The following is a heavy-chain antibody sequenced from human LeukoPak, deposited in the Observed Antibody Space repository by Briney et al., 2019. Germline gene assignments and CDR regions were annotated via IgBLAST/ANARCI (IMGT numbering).Heavy chain of an antibody. CDR2: IYTSGST. J-gene: IGHJ4*02. V-gene: IGHV4-61*02. Sequence: PSQTLSLTCTVSGGSISSGSYYWSWIRQPAGKGLEWIGRIYTSGSTNYNPSLKSRVTISVDTSKNQFSLKLTSVTAADMAVYYCAREYFRYSDDWGKGTLVTVSS. D-gene: IGHD3-9*01. CDR1: GGSISSGSYY. CDR3: AREYFRYSDD.